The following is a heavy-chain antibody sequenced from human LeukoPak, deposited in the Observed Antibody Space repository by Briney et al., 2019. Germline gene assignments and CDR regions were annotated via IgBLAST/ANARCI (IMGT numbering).Heavy chain of an antibody. J-gene: IGHJ4*02. CDR3: ARVGVPAFGIDY. CDR2: NYYRGST. V-gene: IGHV4-39*07. CDR1: GGSITTSSFY. Sequence: AETLCLTCTVSGGSITTSSFYWGWIRQPPGKGLEWIGSNYYRGSTYYNPSLQSRVTISVDTSKNQFSLNLRAVTAADTAVYYCARVGVPAFGIDYWGQGTLVTVSS. D-gene: IGHD3-10*01.